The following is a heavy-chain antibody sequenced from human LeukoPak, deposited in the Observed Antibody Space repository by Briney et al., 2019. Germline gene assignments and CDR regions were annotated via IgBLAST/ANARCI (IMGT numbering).Heavy chain of an antibody. V-gene: IGHV3-48*02. CDR2: ISSSSSTI. Sequence: GGSLRLSCAASGFTFSSYAMSWVRQAPGKGLEWVSYISSSSSTIYYADSVKGRFTISRDNAKNSLYLQMNSLRDEDTAVYYCARELGYDFWSGPSRYFDYWGQGTLVTVSS. D-gene: IGHD3-3*01. CDR1: GFTFSSYA. CDR3: ARELGYDFWSGPSRYFDY. J-gene: IGHJ4*02.